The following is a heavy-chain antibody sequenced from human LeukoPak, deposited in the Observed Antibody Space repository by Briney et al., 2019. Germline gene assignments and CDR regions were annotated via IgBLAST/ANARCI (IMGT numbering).Heavy chain of an antibody. V-gene: IGHV3-15*01. D-gene: IGHD1-14*01. CDR3: TTDEQNPVFAFDI. CDR2: IKSKTDGGTT. CDR1: GFTFTMFS. J-gene: IGHJ3*02. Sequence: PGGSLRLSCAASGFTFTMFSMNWLRQAPGKGLEWVGRIKSKTDGGTTDYAAPVKGRFTISRDDSKNTLYLQMNSLKTEDTAVYYCTTDEQNPVFAFDIWGQGTMVTVSS.